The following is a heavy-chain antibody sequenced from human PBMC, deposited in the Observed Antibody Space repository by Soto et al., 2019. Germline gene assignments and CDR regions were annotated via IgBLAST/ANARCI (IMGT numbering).Heavy chain of an antibody. CDR3: ARDLPGRYSGYDTYFDY. Sequence: PSETLSLTCAISGDSASSNSSAWNWIRQSPSRGLEWLGRTYYRSKWYNDYAVSVKSRITINPDTSKNQFSLQLNSVTPEDTAVYYCARDLPGRYSGYDTYFDYWGQGTLVTVST. V-gene: IGHV6-1*01. CDR1: GDSASSNSSA. CDR2: TYYRSKWYN. D-gene: IGHD5-12*01. J-gene: IGHJ4*02.